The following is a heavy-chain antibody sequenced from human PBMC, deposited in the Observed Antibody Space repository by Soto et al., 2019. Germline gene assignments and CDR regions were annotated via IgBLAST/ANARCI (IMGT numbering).Heavy chain of an antibody. D-gene: IGHD1-26*01. CDR1: GGSFSGYY. J-gene: IGHJ5*02. CDR3: ARVREPLTGGPWFDP. Sequence: SETLSLTCAVYGGSFSGYYWGWIRQPPVKGLEWIGEINHSGSTNYNPSLKSRVTISVDTSKNQFSLKLSSVTAADTAVYYCARVREPLTGGPWFDPWGQGTLVTVSS. V-gene: IGHV4-34*01. CDR2: INHSGST.